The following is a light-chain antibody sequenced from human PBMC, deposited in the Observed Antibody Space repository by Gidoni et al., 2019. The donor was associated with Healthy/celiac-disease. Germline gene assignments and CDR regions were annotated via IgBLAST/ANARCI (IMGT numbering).Light chain of an antibody. CDR2: EVS. J-gene: IGLJ1*01. CDR1: SSDVGGYNY. Sequence: QSALTQPASVSRSPGQSITISCTGTSSDVGGYNYVSWYQQHPGKAPKLMIYEVSNRPSGVSNRFSGSKSGNTASLTISGLQAEDEADYYCSSYTSSSTLGYVFGTGTKVTVL. CDR3: SSYTSSSTLGYV. V-gene: IGLV2-14*01.